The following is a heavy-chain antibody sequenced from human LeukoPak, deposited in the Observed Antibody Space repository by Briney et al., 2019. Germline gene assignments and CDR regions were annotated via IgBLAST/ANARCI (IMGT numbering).Heavy chain of an antibody. Sequence: QTGGSLRLSCAASGFIFSDCAMHWVRQAPGKGLEHVSTISYNGGGTYYAASVRDRFTISRDNSRNTLYLQMGSLRVEDMAVYYCARGGSSNWSGFDYWGPGTPVTVSS. V-gene: IGHV3-64*02. CDR1: GFIFSDCA. D-gene: IGHD1-26*01. CDR2: ISYNGGGT. CDR3: ARGGSSNWSGFDY. J-gene: IGHJ4*02.